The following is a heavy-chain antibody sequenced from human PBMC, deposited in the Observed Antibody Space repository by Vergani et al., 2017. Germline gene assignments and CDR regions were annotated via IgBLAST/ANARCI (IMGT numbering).Heavy chain of an antibody. V-gene: IGHV4-39*01. J-gene: IGHJ5*01. CDR2: IYYSGST. Sequence: QLQLQESGPGLVKPSETLSLTCTVSGGSISSSSYYWGWIRQPPGKGLEWIGSIYYSGSTYYNPSLKSRVTISVDTSKNQFSLKRSSVTAADTAVYYCAREVRGSGWFDYWGQGTLVTVSS. CDR1: GGSISSSSYY. CDR3: AREVRGSGWFDY. D-gene: IGHD6-19*01.